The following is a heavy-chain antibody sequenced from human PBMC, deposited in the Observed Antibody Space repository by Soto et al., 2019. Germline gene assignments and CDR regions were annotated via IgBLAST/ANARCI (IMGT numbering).Heavy chain of an antibody. CDR1: GDTFNFYS. CDR2: VNPILSMS. Sequence: QVQLVQSGAEVKRPGSSVKVSCKASGDTFNFYSINWVRQAPGVGLEWVGRVNPILSMSNYAQRFQGRVTMTADKXTSTAYRELRSLRSEDTAIYYCAGSYGSGYRAFDYWGQGALVTVSS. D-gene: IGHD3-10*01. V-gene: IGHV1-69*02. CDR3: AGSYGSGYRAFDY. J-gene: IGHJ4*02.